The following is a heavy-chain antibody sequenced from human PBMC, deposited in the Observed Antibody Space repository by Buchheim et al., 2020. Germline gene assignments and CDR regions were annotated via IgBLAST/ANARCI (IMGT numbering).Heavy chain of an antibody. D-gene: IGHD6-13*01. Sequence: EVQLVESGGGLVQPGGSLRLSCAASGFTFSSYEMNWVRQAPGKGLEWVSYISSSGSTIYYADSVKGRFTISRDNAKNSLYLQMSSLRAEDTAVYYCARVQSSSWYSRRRYYGMDVWGQGTT. V-gene: IGHV3-48*03. CDR1: GFTFSSYE. CDR3: ARVQSSSWYSRRRYYGMDV. J-gene: IGHJ6*02. CDR2: ISSSGSTI.